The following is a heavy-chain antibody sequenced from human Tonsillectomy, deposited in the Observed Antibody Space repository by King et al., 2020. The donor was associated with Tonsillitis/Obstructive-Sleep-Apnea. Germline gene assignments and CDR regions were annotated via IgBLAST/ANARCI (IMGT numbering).Heavy chain of an antibody. CDR3: AREYCSSTSCSPPDWFDP. J-gene: IGHJ5*02. CDR1: GGSFRGYY. CDR2: INHSGST. V-gene: IGHV4-34*01. D-gene: IGHD2-2*01. Sequence: VQLQQWGAGLLKPSETLSLTCAVYGGSFRGYYWSWIRQPPGKGLEWIGEINHSGSTNYNPSLKSRVTISVDTSKNQFSLKLSSVTAPDTAVYYCAREYCSSTSCSPPDWFDPWGQGTLVTVSS.